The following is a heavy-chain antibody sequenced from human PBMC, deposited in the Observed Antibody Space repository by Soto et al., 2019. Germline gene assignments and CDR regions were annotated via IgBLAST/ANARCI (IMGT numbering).Heavy chain of an antibody. Sequence: QVQLVQSGAEVRKPGASVKVSCKASGYTFTTYDINWLRQARGQGLQWMGWMNPDSGTTGYAQTFQGRVTLTWDTSMNTAYMELSRLTYEDTAVYYCTRNRRETGDFDFWGQGTLVTVSS. D-gene: IGHD7-27*01. CDR3: TRNRRETGDFDF. CDR2: MNPDSGTT. CDR1: GYTFTTYD. J-gene: IGHJ4*02. V-gene: IGHV1-8*01.